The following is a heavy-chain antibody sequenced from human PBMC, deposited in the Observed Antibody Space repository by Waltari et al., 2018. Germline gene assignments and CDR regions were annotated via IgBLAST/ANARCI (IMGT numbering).Heavy chain of an antibody. V-gene: IGHV3-23*01. Sequence: EVQLLESGGGLVQPGGSLRLSCAASGFTFSSYAMSWVRQAPGRGGAWVVASSGVWVTPYTREAGKGRFTIAGDKSKNRVYLQRNSLRAEDTAVYYWAKDKALRRDRLAAADDYWGQGTLVTVSS. D-gene: IGHD6-13*01. J-gene: IGHJ4*02. CDR2: SSGVWVTP. CDR1: GFTFSSYA. CDR3: AKDKALRRDRLAAADDY.